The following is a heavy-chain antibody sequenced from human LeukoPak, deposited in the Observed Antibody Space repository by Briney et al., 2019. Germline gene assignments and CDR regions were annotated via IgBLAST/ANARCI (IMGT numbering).Heavy chain of an antibody. CDR2: MNPNSGNT. D-gene: IGHD3/OR15-3a*01. J-gene: IGHJ6*03. V-gene: IGHV1-8*01. CDR3: ARALSWTTDSYYYMDV. Sequence: ASVKVSCKASGYTFTSYDINWVRQATGQGLEWMGWMNPNSGNTGYAQKFQGRVTMTKNTSITTAYMELSSLRSEDTAVYYCARALSWTTDSYYYMDVWGKGTTVTVYS. CDR1: GYTFTSYD.